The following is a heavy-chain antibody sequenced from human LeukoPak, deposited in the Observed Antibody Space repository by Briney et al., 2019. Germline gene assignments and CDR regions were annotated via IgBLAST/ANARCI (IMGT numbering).Heavy chain of an antibody. CDR1: GFTFEDHV. Sequence: PGGSLRLSCAASGFTFEDHVMHWVRQAPGKGLEWVSSISWSGDRMGYADAVKGRFTISGDNAMNSLFLQMNSLRVEDTALYYCAKDLGGSATTVWGQGTLVTVSS. CDR3: AKDLGGSATTV. J-gene: IGHJ4*02. D-gene: IGHD2-2*01. V-gene: IGHV3-9*01. CDR2: ISWSGDRM.